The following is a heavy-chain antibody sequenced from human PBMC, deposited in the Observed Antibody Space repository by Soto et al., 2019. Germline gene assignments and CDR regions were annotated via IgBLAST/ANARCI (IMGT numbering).Heavy chain of an antibody. Sequence: SETLSLTCAVSGGSISSGGYSWSWIRQPPGKGLEWIGYIYHSGSTYYNPSLKSRVTISVDRSKNQFSLKLSSVTAADTAVYCCARRSPHVWGQGTLVTVSS. V-gene: IGHV4-30-2*01. CDR2: IYHSGST. J-gene: IGHJ4*02. D-gene: IGHD3-16*01. CDR1: GGSISSGGYS. CDR3: ARRSPHV.